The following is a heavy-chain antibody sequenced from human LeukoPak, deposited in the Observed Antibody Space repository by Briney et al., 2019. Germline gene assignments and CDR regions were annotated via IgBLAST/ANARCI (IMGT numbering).Heavy chain of an antibody. J-gene: IGHJ5*02. V-gene: IGHV3-74*01. CDR1: GFTFSSHL. D-gene: IGHD3-3*01. CDR2: ISSDGTYT. CDR3: AKEGSNDFWSGYYFGREYNWFDP. Sequence: PGGSLRLSCAASGFTFSSHLMHWVRQAPGKGLVWVSRISSDGTYTNYADSVRGRFTISRDNSKNTLYLQMNSLRAEDTAVYYCAKEGSNDFWSGYYFGREYNWFDPWGQGTLVTVSS.